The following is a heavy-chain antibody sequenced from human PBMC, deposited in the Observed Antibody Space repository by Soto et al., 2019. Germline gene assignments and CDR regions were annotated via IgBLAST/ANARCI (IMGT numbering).Heavy chain of an antibody. J-gene: IGHJ5*02. CDR3: ARAGTTMVRGVISGWFDP. CDR1: GGSISSYY. V-gene: IGHV4-59*01. D-gene: IGHD3-10*01. CDR2: IYYSGST. Sequence: QVQLQESGPGLVKPSETLSLTCTVSGGSISSYYWSWIRQPPGKGLEWIGYIYYSGSTNYNPSLKRRVTISVDTSKNQCSLKLSSVTAADTAVYYCARAGTTMVRGVISGWFDPWGQGTLVTVSS.